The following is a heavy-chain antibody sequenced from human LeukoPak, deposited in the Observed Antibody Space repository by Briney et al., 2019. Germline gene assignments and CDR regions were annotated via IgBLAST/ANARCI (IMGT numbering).Heavy chain of an antibody. CDR3: ASGFRSGFGEIF. CDR2: ISSTSRTI. J-gene: IGHJ4*02. D-gene: IGHD3-10*01. Sequence: RGESLKISCAASGFTFSNYGMSWVRQAPGKGLEWLSYISSTSRTIYYAESVKGRFTASRDNAKNSLYLQMNSLRDEDTAVYYCASGFRSGFGEIFWGQGTLVTVSS. V-gene: IGHV3-48*02. CDR1: GFTFSNYG.